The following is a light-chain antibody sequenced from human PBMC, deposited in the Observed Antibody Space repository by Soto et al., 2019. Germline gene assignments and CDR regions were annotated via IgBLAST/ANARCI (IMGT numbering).Light chain of an antibody. V-gene: IGLV2-8*01. CDR3: TSYVGNDIGV. CDR1: SSDVGDYKY. J-gene: IGLJ3*02. Sequence: QSALTQPPSASGSPGQSVTISCTGTSSDVGDYKYVSWYQQYPGKAPKLIIYEVTKRPSGVPDRYSGSKSGNKASLPDSGLQAEEEADYYCTSYVGNDIGVFGGGTKLTVL. CDR2: EVT.